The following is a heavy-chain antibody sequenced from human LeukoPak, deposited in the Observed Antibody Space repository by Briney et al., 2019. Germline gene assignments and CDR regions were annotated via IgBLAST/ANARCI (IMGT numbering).Heavy chain of an antibody. J-gene: IGHJ4*02. Sequence: GGSLRLSCAASGFXFSDYYMSWVRQAPGKGLEWLSYISSISTYSNYADSVKGRFTIFRDNAKNSLYLQMSSLRAEDTALYFCARQGLGQFYFDHWGQGALVTVSS. CDR3: ARQGLGQFYFDH. D-gene: IGHD3/OR15-3a*01. CDR1: GFXFSDYY. V-gene: IGHV3-11*03. CDR2: ISSISTY.